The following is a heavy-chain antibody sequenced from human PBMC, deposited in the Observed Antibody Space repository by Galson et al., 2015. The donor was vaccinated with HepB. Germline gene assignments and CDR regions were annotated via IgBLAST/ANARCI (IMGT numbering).Heavy chain of an antibody. Sequence: SLRLSCAASGFTFSSYGMHWVRQAPGKGLEWVAVISYDGSNKYYADSVKGRFTISRDNSKNTLYLQMNSLRAEDTAVYYCAKDRRLRVVVGIFDYWGQGTLVTVSS. J-gene: IGHJ4*02. V-gene: IGHV3-30*18. CDR3: AKDRRLRVVVGIFDY. CDR1: GFTFSSYG. CDR2: ISYDGSNK. D-gene: IGHD3-22*01.